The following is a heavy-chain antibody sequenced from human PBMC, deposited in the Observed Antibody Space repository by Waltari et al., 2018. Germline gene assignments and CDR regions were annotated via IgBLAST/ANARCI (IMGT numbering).Heavy chain of an antibody. CDR3: VRDQWFAFDI. V-gene: IGHV3-7*01. Sequence: GSLRLSCAASGFTLSNYWMSWVRQAPGKGPEWVANIMTDGREEYYVDSVRGRFTISRDNAKNSLYLQMNSLRPEDTAVYYCVRDQWFAFDIWGQGTMVTVSS. D-gene: IGHD3-22*01. CDR1: GFTLSNYW. CDR2: IMTDGREE. J-gene: IGHJ3*02.